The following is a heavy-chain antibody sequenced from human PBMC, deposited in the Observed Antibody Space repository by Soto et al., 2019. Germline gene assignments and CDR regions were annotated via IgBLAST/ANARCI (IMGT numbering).Heavy chain of an antibody. CDR2: INQDGSEK. CDR1: GFIFRSYW. J-gene: IGHJ4*02. CDR3: ARDGVAAGLYLDN. D-gene: IGHD2-15*01. V-gene: IGHV3-7*01. Sequence: GGSLRLSCAASGFIFRSYWMSWVRQAPGKGLEWVANINQDGSEKYYVDSVRGRFIISRDNAENSLYLQMNSLRAEDTAVYYCARDGVAAGLYLDNWGQGTLVTVSS.